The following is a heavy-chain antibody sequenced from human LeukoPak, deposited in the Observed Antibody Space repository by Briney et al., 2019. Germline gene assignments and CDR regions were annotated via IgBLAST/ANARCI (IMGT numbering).Heavy chain of an antibody. CDR2: IYTSGST. CDR3: ARNYDILTGYSGPSNAFDI. Sequence: SETLSLTCTVSGGSLSSYYWSWIRQPAGKGLEWIGRIYTSGSTNYNPSLKSRVTMSVDTSKNQFSLKLSSVTAADTAVYYCARNYDILTGYSGPSNAFDIWGQGTMVTVSS. J-gene: IGHJ3*02. V-gene: IGHV4-4*07. D-gene: IGHD3-9*01. CDR1: GGSLSSYY.